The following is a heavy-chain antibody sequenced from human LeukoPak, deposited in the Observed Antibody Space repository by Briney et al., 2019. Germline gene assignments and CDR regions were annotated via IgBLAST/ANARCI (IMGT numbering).Heavy chain of an antibody. D-gene: IGHD2-15*01. Sequence: PSETLSLTCAVYGGSISGYYWSWIRQPPGKGLEWIGEINHSGSTNYNPSLKSRVTISVDTSKNQFSLKLSPVTAADTAVYYCARDIASAIITADRWFDPWGQGTLVTVSS. CDR3: ARDIASAIITADRWFDP. CDR1: GGSISGYY. J-gene: IGHJ5*02. CDR2: INHSGST. V-gene: IGHV4-34*01.